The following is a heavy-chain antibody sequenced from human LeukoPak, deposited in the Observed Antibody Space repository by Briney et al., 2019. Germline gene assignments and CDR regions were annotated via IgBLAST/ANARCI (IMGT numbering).Heavy chain of an antibody. V-gene: IGHV3-9*01. Sequence: PGRSLRLSCAASGFTFDDYAMHWVRQAPGKGLEWVSGISWNSGSIGYADSVKGRFTISRDNAKNSLYLQMNSLRAEDTAVYYCARYGGSYLDYWGQGTLVTVSS. CDR2: ISWNSGSI. D-gene: IGHD1-26*01. CDR1: GFTFDDYA. CDR3: ARYGGSYLDY. J-gene: IGHJ4*02.